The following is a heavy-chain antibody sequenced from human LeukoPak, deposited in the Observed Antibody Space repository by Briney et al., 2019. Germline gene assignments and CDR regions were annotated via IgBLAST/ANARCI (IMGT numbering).Heavy chain of an antibody. D-gene: IGHD6-13*01. CDR1: GFTFSNYA. V-gene: IGHV3-23*01. CDR3: ARWLSSSSWYWIDP. J-gene: IGHJ5*02. CDR2: ISGGGDSI. Sequence: PGGSLSLSCAASGFTFSNYAMSWVRRAPGRGLEWVAAISGGGDSIYYADSVKGRFTISRDNSKNSLYLHMNSLRAEDTAVYYCARWLSSSSWYWIDPWGQGTLVTVSS.